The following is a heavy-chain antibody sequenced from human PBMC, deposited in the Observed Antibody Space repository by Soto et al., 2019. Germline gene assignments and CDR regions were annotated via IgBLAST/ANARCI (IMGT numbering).Heavy chain of an antibody. CDR1: GFTFSSYA. Sequence: EVQLLESGGGLVQPGGSLRLSCAASGFTFSSYAMSWVRQAPGKGLEWGSAISGSGGSTYYADSVKGRFTISRDNSKNTLYLQMNSLRAEDTAVCYCAKDGGGYSYVLPRPFDYWGQGTLVTVSS. V-gene: IGHV3-23*01. D-gene: IGHD5-18*01. CDR2: ISGSGGST. CDR3: AKDGGGYSYVLPRPFDY. J-gene: IGHJ4*02.